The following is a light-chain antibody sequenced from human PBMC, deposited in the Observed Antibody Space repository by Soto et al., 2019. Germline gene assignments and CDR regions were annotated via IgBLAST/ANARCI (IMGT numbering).Light chain of an antibody. J-gene: IGKJ4*01. CDR3: QQSYSTPPEFT. CDR2: AAS. V-gene: IGKV1-39*01. Sequence: DIQMTQSPSSLSASVGDRVTMTCRASQSISSYLNWYQQKPGKAPKLLIYAASSLQSGVPSRFSGSGSGTDFTLTISSLQPEDFATYYCQQSYSTPPEFTFGGGTKVEIK. CDR1: QSISSY.